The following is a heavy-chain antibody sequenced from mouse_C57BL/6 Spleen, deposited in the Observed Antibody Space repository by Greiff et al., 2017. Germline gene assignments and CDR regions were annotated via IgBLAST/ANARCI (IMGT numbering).Heavy chain of an antibody. CDR3: ARYDYDSAWFAY. D-gene: IGHD2-4*01. CDR1: GFTFTDYY. V-gene: IGHV1-76*01. J-gene: IGHJ3*01. CDR2: IYPGSGNT. Sequence: QVQLQQSGAELVRPGASVKLSCKASGFTFTDYYINWVKQRPGQGLEWIARIYPGSGNTYYNEKFKGKATLSAEKSSSTAYMQLSSLTSEVSAVYFCARYDYDSAWFAYWGQGTLVTVSA.